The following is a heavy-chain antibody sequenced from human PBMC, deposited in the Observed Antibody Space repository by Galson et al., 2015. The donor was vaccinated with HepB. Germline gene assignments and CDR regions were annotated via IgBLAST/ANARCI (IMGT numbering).Heavy chain of an antibody. CDR1: GFTFSSYS. J-gene: IGHJ3*02. CDR2: ISSSSSHI. Sequence: TLRLSCAASGFTFSSYSMNWVRQAPGKGLEWVSSISSSSSHIYSADSVKGRFTISRDNAKNSLYLQMNSLRAKDTAVYYCARLRGDAFDIWGQGTMVTVSS. CDR3: ARLRGDAFDI. V-gene: IGHV3-21*01. D-gene: IGHD3-10*01.